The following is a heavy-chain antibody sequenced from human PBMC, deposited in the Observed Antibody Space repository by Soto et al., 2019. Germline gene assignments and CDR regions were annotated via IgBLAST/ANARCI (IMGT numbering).Heavy chain of an antibody. CDR1: YGSISISSVF. V-gene: IGHV4-39*01. J-gene: IGHJ4*02. CDR3: VRITGRHVDY. D-gene: IGHD3-16*01. CDR2: VDYSGTA. Sequence: SETLSLTCTVSYGSISISSVFWGWVRQSPGKGLEWIGNVDYSGTAHFNPSLRSRVFFPVDTSENQFSLTMYSVTAADTGVYYCVRITGRHVDYWGQGTQVTVSS.